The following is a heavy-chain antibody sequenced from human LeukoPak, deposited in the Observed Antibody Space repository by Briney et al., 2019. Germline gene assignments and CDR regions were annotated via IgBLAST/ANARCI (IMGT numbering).Heavy chain of an antibody. V-gene: IGHV3-11*01. CDR3: ATDGARFDT. J-gene: IGHJ5*02. CDR2: GTNT. Sequence: GTNTHYADSVKGRFTISRDNAKKSLYLEMNNLRAEDTAVYYCATDGARFDTWGQGVLVTVSS.